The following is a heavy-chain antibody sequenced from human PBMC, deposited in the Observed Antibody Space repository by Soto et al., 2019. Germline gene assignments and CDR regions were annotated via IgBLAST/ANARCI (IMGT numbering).Heavy chain of an antibody. D-gene: IGHD6-25*01. V-gene: IGHV3-15*01. CDR2: FKSRSDGGTA. CDR3: VTARLRLAGPSPRNNDY. Sequence: GGSLRLSCAASGFTFSNAWMNWVRQAPGQGLEWVGRFKSRSDGGTADYAAPVKGRFTISRDDSKNTLYLQMNSLKTEDTAVYYCVTARLRLAGPSPRNNDYWGQGTVVTVSS. J-gene: IGHJ4*02. CDR1: GFTFSNAW.